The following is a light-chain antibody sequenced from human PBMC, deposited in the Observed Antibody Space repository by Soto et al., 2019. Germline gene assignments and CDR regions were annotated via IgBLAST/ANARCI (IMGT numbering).Light chain of an antibody. CDR2: DGS. J-gene: IGKJ4*01. CDR1: QSVSTY. CDR3: QQRSNWPRVT. Sequence: EIVLTQSPATLSLAPGERATLSCRATQSVSTYLAWYQQKPGQAPRLLIYDGSNRATGIPVRFSGSGSGTDFTLTISSLEPEDSAVYYCQQRSNWPRVTFGGGTKVEIK. V-gene: IGKV3-11*01.